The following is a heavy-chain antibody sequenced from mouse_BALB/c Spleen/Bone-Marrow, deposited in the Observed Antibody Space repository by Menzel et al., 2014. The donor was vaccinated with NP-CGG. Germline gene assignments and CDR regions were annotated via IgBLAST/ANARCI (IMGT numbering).Heavy chain of an antibody. Sequence: EVMLVESGGGLVQPGGSMKLSCIASGFTFXNYWMNWVRQSPEKGLDWVAEIRLKSHNYATHYAESVKGRFTTSRDDSKSSVYLQMNTLRAEDTGIYFCTTGFAYWGQGTLVTVSA. CDR2: IRLKSHNYAT. V-gene: IGHV6-6*02. J-gene: IGHJ3*01. CDR3: TTGFAY. CDR1: GFTFXNYW.